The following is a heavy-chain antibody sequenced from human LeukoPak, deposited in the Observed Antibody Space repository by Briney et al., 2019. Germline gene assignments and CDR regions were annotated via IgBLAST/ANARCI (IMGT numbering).Heavy chain of an antibody. CDR2: ISYDGSNK. V-gene: IGHV3-30-3*01. CDR3: AKGQNYYDSSGYFRRGDYFDY. J-gene: IGHJ4*02. CDR1: GFTFSSYA. Sequence: GGSLRLSCAASGFTFSSYAMHWVRQAPGKGLEWVAVISYDGSNKYYADSVKGRFTISRDNSKNTLYLQMNSLRAEDTAVYYCAKGQNYYDSSGYFRRGDYFDYWGQGTLVTVSS. D-gene: IGHD3-22*01.